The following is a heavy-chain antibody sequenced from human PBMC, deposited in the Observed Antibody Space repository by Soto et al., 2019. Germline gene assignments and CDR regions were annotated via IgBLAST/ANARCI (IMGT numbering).Heavy chain of an antibody. CDR3: ARDQYCSSTSCYSLFDY. D-gene: IGHD2-2*02. V-gene: IGHV1-18*01. CDR1: GYTFTSYG. J-gene: IGHJ4*02. CDR2: ISAYNGNT. Sequence: ASVKVSCKASGYTFTSYGISWVRQDPGQGLEWMGWISAYNGNTNYAQKLQGRVTMTTDTSTSTAYMELRSLRSDDTAVYYCARDQYCSSTSCYSLFDYWGQGTLVTVSS.